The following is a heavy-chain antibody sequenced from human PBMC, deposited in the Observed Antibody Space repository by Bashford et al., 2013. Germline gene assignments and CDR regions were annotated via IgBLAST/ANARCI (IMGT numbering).Heavy chain of an antibody. CDR3: ARDLSISPYSSSSDYYGMDV. V-gene: IGHV3-23*01. D-gene: IGHD6-6*01. CDR2: ISGRGDTS. Sequence: VRQAPGKGLESVSTISGRGDTSYYADSVKGRFTISRDNSKNTLYLQMNSLRAEDTAVYYCARDLSISPYSSSSDYYGMDVWGQGTTVTVSS. J-gene: IGHJ6*02.